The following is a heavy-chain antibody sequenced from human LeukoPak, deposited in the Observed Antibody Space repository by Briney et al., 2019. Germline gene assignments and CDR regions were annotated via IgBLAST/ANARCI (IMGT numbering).Heavy chain of an antibody. CDR1: GGPFSGYF. D-gene: IGHD3-10*01. CDR2: IHNSGTT. Sequence: SETLSLTCAVSGGPFSGYFWSWIRQPPGKGLEWIGEIHNSGTTDYNPSLNSRVTISEDTSKNQIYLNLRSVTAADTAVYYCARRYYYNLGSFPFDFWGQGTLVTVSS. J-gene: IGHJ4*02. V-gene: IGHV4-34*01. CDR3: ARRYYYNLGSFPFDF.